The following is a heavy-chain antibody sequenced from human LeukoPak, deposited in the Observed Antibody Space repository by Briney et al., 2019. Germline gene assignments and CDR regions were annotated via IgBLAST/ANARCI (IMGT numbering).Heavy chain of an antibody. D-gene: IGHD2-15*01. CDR1: GGSISTGGDY. CDR3: ARVVGFARRFDP. CDR2: IYHSGST. J-gene: IGHJ5*02. V-gene: IGHV4-31*03. Sequence: SQTLSLTCTVSGGSISTGGDYCNWIRQHPGKGLEWIGFIYHSGSTSYNPSLKSRLSISVDTSKNQFSLKLNSVTAADTAVYYCARVVGFARRFDPWGQGTLVTVSS.